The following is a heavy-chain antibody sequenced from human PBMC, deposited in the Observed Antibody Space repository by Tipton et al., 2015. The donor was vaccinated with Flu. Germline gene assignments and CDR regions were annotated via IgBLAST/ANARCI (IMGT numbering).Heavy chain of an antibody. CDR3: ARDRVVGAAAGYYYSYYGMDV. Sequence: QLVQSGGGLIQPGGSMRLSCAASGFIVSNKFMNWVRQAPGKGLEWVSIIYRDGRTIYADSVKGRFTISRDNSKTTLYLQMNSLRVEDTAVYYCARDRVVGAAAGYYYSYYGMDVWGQGTTVTVSS. CDR2: IYRDGRT. J-gene: IGHJ6*02. D-gene: IGHD1-26*01. CDR1: GFIVSNKF. V-gene: IGHV3-53*01.